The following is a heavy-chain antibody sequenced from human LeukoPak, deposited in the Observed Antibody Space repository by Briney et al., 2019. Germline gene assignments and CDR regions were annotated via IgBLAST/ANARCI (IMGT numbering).Heavy chain of an antibody. CDR2: IFHSGST. CDR3: ARDRITGTPYYYYYMDV. J-gene: IGHJ6*03. Sequence: SETLSLTCTVSGGSINSNDWWNWVRQPPGKGLEWIGEIFHSGSTNYNSSLKSRVTISVDKSKNLFSLKLSSVTAADTAVYYCARDRITGTPYYYYYMDVWGTGTTVTVSS. CDR1: GGSINSNDW. D-gene: IGHD1-20*01. V-gene: IGHV4-4*02.